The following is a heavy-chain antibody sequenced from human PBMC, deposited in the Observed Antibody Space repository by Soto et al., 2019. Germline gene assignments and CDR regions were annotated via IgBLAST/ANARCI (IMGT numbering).Heavy chain of an antibody. Sequence: GGSLRLSCAASGFTFSNYAMSWVRQAPGKGLEWLSLIGYSGDTTYYADSVKGRFTISRDNSKNMLYLQMNSLRVDDTALYYRAKAGWQQLEDWGQGTQVTGSS. D-gene: IGHD6-13*01. CDR3: AKAGWQQLED. V-gene: IGHV3-23*01. CDR2: IGYSGDTT. CDR1: GFTFSNYA. J-gene: IGHJ4*02.